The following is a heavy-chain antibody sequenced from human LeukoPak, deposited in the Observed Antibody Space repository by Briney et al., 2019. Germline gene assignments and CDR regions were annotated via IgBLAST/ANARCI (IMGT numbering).Heavy chain of an antibody. CDR3: ARDWGSGSYIDY. V-gene: IGHV1-18*01. CDR1: GYTFASYG. D-gene: IGHD3-10*01. CDR2: ISAYNGNT. Sequence: GASVTVSCKASGYTFASYGISWVRQAPAQGLERMGWISAYNGNTNYDQTLQSRVTMTTDTSTSTAYMELRSLRSDDTAVYYCARDWGSGSYIDYWGQGTLVTVSS. J-gene: IGHJ4*02.